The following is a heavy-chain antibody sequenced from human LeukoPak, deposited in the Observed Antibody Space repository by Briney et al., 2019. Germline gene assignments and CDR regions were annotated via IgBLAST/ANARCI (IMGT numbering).Heavy chain of an antibody. CDR2: IFHDGVT. D-gene: IGHD2-15*01. J-gene: IGHJ4*02. V-gene: IGHV4-59*02. CDR3: ARQIGYCSGGSCYSWAPPDY. Sequence: SETLSLTCAVSGASVGGNHWSWIRQSPEKGLEWIGNIFHDGVTDYNPSFKSRVTMLPDTSKNQFSLRLTSVTAADTAVYYCARQIGYCSGGSCYSWAPPDYWGQGILVTVSS. CDR1: GASVGGNH.